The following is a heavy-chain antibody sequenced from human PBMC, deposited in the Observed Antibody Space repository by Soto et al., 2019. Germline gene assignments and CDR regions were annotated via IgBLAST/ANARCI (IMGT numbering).Heavy chain of an antibody. Sequence: PGGSLRLSCAASEFTFSNYALSWVRQATGKGLEWVSAISYGGGTTYYADSVKGRFTISRDNSKNTLYLQMNSLRAEDTAVYYCAKNPGYYYDSTGYHFDYWGQGP. CDR1: EFTFSNYA. CDR2: ISYGGGTT. V-gene: IGHV3-23*01. CDR3: AKNPGYYYDSTGYHFDY. D-gene: IGHD3-22*01. J-gene: IGHJ4*02.